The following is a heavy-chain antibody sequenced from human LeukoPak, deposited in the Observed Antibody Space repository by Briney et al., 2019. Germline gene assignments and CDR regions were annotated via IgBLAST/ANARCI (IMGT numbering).Heavy chain of an antibody. CDR2: IYYSGST. D-gene: IGHD2-15*01. Sequence: SETLSLTCTVSGGSIRSGSFYWTWIRQHPGKGLEWIGYIYYSGSTYYNPSLKSRVTISVDTSKNQFSLKLSSVTAADTAVYYCARVLSWRCSGGSCYSDYFDYWGQGTLVTVSS. V-gene: IGHV4-31*03. CDR3: ARVLSWRCSGGSCYSDYFDY. J-gene: IGHJ4*02. CDR1: GGSIRSGSFY.